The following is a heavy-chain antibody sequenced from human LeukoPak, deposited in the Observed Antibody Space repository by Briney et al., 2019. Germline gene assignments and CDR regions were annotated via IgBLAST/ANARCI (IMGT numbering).Heavy chain of an antibody. CDR2: INHSGST. Sequence: KPSETLSLTCAVYGGSFSGYYWSWIRQPPGKGLEWIGEINHSGSTNYNPSLKSRVTISVDTSKNQFSLKLSSVTAADTAVYSCARVGDQYSSSPLNYFDYWGQGTLVTVSS. CDR3: ARVGDQYSSSPLNYFDY. CDR1: GGSFSGYY. J-gene: IGHJ4*02. V-gene: IGHV4-34*01. D-gene: IGHD6-13*01.